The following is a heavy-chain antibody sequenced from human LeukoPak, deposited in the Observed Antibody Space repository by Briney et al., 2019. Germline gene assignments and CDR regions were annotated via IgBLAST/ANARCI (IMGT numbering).Heavy chain of an antibody. Sequence: SETLSLTCAVYGGSFSGYYWSWIRQPPGKGLEWIGEINHSRSTNYNPSLKSRVTISVDTSKNQFSLKLSSVTAADTAVYYCARGRWLLRRFDYWGQGTLVTVSS. V-gene: IGHV4-34*01. CDR3: ARGRWLLRRFDY. CDR1: GGSFSGYY. CDR2: INHSRST. J-gene: IGHJ4*02. D-gene: IGHD3-22*01.